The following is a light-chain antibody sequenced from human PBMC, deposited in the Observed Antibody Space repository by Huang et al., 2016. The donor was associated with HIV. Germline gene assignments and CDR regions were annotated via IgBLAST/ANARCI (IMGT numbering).Light chain of an antibody. CDR3: QQYYTVPWT. Sequence: DIVLTQSPHSLAVSLGERATINCKSSQSLLYRYNNKNHLVWYQQKPGQPPKLLMYWASTRDSGVPERFSASGSGTHFTLTISSRQAEDVAVYYCQQYYTVPWTFGQGTKVEI. J-gene: IGKJ1*01. CDR1: QSLLYRYNNKNH. V-gene: IGKV4-1*01. CDR2: WAS.